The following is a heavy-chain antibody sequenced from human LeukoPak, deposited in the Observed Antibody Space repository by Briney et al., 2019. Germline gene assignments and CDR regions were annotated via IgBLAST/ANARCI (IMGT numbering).Heavy chain of an antibody. CDR2: VYSGGNT. J-gene: IGHJ4*02. CDR1: GFTVSSDY. D-gene: IGHD3-16*01. V-gene: IGHV3-66*01. Sequence: PGGSLRLSCTASGFTVSSDYMSWVRQAPGKGLEWVSVVYSGGNTCYADSVKGRFTISRDNSKNTLYLQMNSLRAEDTAVYYCARAYYEYYFDYWGQGTLVTVSS. CDR3: ARAYYEYYFDY.